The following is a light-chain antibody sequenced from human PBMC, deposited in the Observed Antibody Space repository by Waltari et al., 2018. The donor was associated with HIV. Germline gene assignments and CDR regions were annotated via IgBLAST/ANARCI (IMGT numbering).Light chain of an antibody. CDR1: QSVSTTY. Sequence: EIVLTQSPGTLSLSPGERATLSCRASQSVSTTYLAWYQQKPGQAPRLLNYGASSRATGIPDKFRGRGSGTDFTLTISRLEPEDFAVYYCQQYGSSPRTFGQGTKVEIK. V-gene: IGKV3-20*01. CDR2: GAS. J-gene: IGKJ1*01. CDR3: QQYGSSPRT.